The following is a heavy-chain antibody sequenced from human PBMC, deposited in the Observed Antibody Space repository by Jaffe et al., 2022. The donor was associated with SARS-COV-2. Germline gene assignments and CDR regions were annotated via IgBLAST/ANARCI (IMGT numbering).Heavy chain of an antibody. CDR2: IYSGGST. CDR3: ASGDTAMVQDAFDI. J-gene: IGHJ3*02. D-gene: IGHD5-18*01. Sequence: EVQLVESGGGLVQPGGSLRLSCAASGFTVSSNYMSWVRQAPGKGLEWVSVIYSGGSTYYADSVKGRFTISRHNSKNTLYLQMNSLRAEDTAVYYCASGDTAMVQDAFDIWGQGTMVTVSS. V-gene: IGHV3-53*04. CDR1: GFTVSSNY.